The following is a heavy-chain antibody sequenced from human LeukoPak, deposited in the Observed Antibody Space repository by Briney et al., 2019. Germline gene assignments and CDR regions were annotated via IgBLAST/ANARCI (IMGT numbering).Heavy chain of an antibody. J-gene: IGHJ6*03. CDR3: ARDYGSGSSYYYYMDV. CDR1: GFTFSSYA. D-gene: IGHD3-10*01. Sequence: GGSLRLSCAASGFTFSSYAMHWVGQAPGKGLEYVSAISSNGGNTYYANSVKGRFTISRDNSKNTLYLQMGSLRAEDMAVYYCARDYGSGSSYYYYMDVWGKGTTVTISS. V-gene: IGHV3-64*01. CDR2: ISSNGGNT.